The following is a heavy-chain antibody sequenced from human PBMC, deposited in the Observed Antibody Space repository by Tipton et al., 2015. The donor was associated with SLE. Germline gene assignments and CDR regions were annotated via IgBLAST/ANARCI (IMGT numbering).Heavy chain of an antibody. V-gene: IGHV4-59*11. CDR1: GVSLSSHY. J-gene: IGHJ4*02. CDR3: TRDPYYYDSSGSPYSY. D-gene: IGHD3-22*01. Sequence: TLSLTCTVSGVSLSSHYWSWIRQSPGKGLEWSGYIHYSGTTNYNPSLRVRVTVSVDTSKNQFSLKLNSVTVADTAVYYCTRDPYYYDSSGSPYSYWGQGTLVTVSS. CDR2: IHYSGTT.